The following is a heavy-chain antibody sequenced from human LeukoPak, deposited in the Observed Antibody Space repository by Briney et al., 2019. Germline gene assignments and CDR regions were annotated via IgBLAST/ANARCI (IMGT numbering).Heavy chain of an antibody. Sequence: ASVKVSCKASGYTFTDYYMHWVRQAPGQGFEWMGWINPNSGGTNCAQKFQGRVTMTRDTSISTAYMELSRLRSDDTAVYYCARPRVAYYYDSSGATSFDYWGQGTLVTVSS. V-gene: IGHV1-2*02. CDR3: ARPRVAYYYDSSGATSFDY. CDR1: GYTFTDYY. D-gene: IGHD3-22*01. J-gene: IGHJ4*02. CDR2: INPNSGGT.